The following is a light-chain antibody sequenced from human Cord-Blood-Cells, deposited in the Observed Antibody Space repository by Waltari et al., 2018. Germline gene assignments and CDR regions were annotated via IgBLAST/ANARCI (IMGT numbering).Light chain of an antibody. CDR1: SSNIGSNT. J-gene: IGLJ2*01. CDR2: SNN. CDR3: AAWDDSLNGVV. V-gene: IGLV1-44*01. Sequence: QSVLTQPPSASGTPGQRVTIYCSGSSSNIGSNTVNWYQQLPGTAPKLRIYSNNQRPSGVPDRFSGSKSGTSASLAISGLQSEDEADYYCAAWDDSLNGVVFGGGTKLTVL.